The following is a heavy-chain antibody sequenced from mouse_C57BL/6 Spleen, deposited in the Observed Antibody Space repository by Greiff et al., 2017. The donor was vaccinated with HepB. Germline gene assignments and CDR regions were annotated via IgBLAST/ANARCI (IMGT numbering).Heavy chain of an antibody. J-gene: IGHJ4*01. V-gene: IGHV1-18*01. CDR3: ARRRGDYYGSSYDAMDY. Sequence: VQLQQSGPELVKPGASVKIPCKASGYTFTDYNMDWVKQSHGKSLEWIGDINPNNGGTIYNQKFKGKATLTVDKSSSTAYMELRSLTSEDTAVYYCARRRGDYYGSSYDAMDYWGQGTSVTVSS. CDR1: GYTFTDYN. D-gene: IGHD1-1*01. CDR2: INPNNGGT.